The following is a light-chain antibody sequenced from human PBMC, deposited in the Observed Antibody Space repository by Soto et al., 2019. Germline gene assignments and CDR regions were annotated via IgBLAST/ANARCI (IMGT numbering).Light chain of an antibody. CDR2: DVS. V-gene: IGLV2-14*01. J-gene: IGLJ1*01. CDR1: SSDVGGYNY. CDR3: RSYTSSSTKV. Sequence: QSALPQPASVSGSPGQSITISCTGTSSDVGGYNYVSWYQQHPGQAPKLMIYDVSNRPAGVSNRFSGSKSGNTASLTISGLQAEDEADYYCRSYTSSSTKVFVTGTKVTVL.